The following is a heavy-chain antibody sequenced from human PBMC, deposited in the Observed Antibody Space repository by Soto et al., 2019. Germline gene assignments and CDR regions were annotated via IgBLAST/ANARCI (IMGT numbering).Heavy chain of an antibody. CDR1: GFDFKTYG. CDR3: VRTACVINNCSYRGVR. J-gene: IGHJ4*02. V-gene: IGHV3-33*01. CDR2: IGFDGTNI. D-gene: IGHD1-20*01. Sequence: QGQLVESGGGVVQPGRSLRLSCVASGFDFKTYGMHWVRQAPGKGLEWVAVIGFDGTNIHYSDSVRGRFSISRDNSENTVSLQMNSLRVEDTALYYCVRTACVINNCSYRGVRWGQGNLVTV.